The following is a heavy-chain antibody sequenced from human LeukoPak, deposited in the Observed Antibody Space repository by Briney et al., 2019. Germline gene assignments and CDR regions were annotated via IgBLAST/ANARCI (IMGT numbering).Heavy chain of an antibody. CDR3: ARGPYYYDTLRGFDY. J-gene: IGHJ4*02. CDR1: GGSISSGGYS. CDR2: IYHSGST. D-gene: IGHD3-22*01. V-gene: IGHV4-30-2*01. Sequence: SETLSLTCAVSGGSISSGGYSWSWSRQPPGKGLEWIGYIYHSGSTYYNPSLKSRVTISVDRSKNQFSLKLSSVTAADTAVYYCARGPYYYDTLRGFDYWGQGTLVTVSS.